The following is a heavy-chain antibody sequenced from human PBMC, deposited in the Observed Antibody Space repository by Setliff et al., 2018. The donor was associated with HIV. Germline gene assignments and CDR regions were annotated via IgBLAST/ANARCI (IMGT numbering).Heavy chain of an antibody. Sequence: KPSETLSLTCTVSGGSISSYYWSWIRQPPGKGLEWIGYIYTSGSTSGSTNYNPSLKSRVTISVDMSKNQFSLKLNSVTAADTAVYHCARGDTYYHDSWGLGVLVTVSS. CDR3: ARGDTYYHDS. CDR2: IYTSGSTSGST. CDR1: GGSISSYY. D-gene: IGHD3-22*01. J-gene: IGHJ4*02. V-gene: IGHV4-4*08.